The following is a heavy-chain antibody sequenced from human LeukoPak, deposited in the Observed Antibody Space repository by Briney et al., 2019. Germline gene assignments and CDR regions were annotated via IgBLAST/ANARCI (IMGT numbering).Heavy chain of an antibody. CDR1: GGSISSYY. V-gene: IGHV4-59*01. CDR2: IYYSGST. J-gene: IGHJ4*02. D-gene: IGHD5-24*01. Sequence: SETLSLTCTVSGGSISSYYWSWIRQPPGKGLEWIGYIYYSGSTNYNPSLKSRVTISVDTSKNQFSLKLSSVSAADTAVYYCARESEMATIKGPHYYFDYWGQGTLVTFFS. CDR3: ARESEMATIKGPHYYFDY.